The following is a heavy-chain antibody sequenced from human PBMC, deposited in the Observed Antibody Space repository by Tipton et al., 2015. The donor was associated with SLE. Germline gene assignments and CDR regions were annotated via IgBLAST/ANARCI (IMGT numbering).Heavy chain of an antibody. CDR1: GGSISSGGYY. J-gene: IGHJ4*02. V-gene: IGHV4-61*08. D-gene: IGHD3-16*02. CDR2: IYYSGST. Sequence: TLSLTCTVSGGSISSGGYYWSWIRQHPGKGLEWIGYIYYSGSTNYNPSLKSRVTISVDTSKNQFSLKLSSVTAADTAVYYCARGHDYVWGTYRQGYYFDYWGQGTLVTVSS. CDR3: ARGHDYVWGTYRQGYYFDY.